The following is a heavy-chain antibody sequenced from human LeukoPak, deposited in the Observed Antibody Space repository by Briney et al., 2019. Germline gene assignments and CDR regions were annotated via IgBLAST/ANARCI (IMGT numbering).Heavy chain of an antibody. D-gene: IGHD5-18*01. CDR1: GFTFSDSS. J-gene: IGHJ4*02. CDR3: ARNLNTADDY. V-gene: IGHV3-48*01. CDR2: ISSSSTTI. Sequence: GGSLRLSCTASGFTFSDSSMNGVRQAPGKGLEWLSYISSSSTTIYYADSVKGRFNISRDDAKNSLYLQMNSLRADDTAVYYCARNLNTADDYWGQGILVTVSS.